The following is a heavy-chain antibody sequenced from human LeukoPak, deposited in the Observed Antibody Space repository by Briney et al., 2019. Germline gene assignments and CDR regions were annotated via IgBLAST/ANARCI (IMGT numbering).Heavy chain of an antibody. V-gene: IGHV4-39*07. J-gene: IGHJ5*02. CDR3: AREGLNMVRGVIPEEVWGWFGP. D-gene: IGHD3-10*01. Sequence: SETLSLTCTVSGGSISSSSYYWGWIRQPPGKGLEWIGRIDYSGSTYYSPSLRSRVTISVDTSKNQFSLKLSSVTAADTAVYYCAREGLNMVRGVIPEEVWGWFGPWGQGTLVTVSS. CDR1: GGSISSSSYY. CDR2: IDYSGST.